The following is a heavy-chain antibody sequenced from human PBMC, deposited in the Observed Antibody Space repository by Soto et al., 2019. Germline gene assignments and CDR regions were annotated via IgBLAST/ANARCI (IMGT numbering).Heavy chain of an antibody. Sequence: QVQLVQSGAEVKQPGSSVKVSCKASGGTFSSYTISWVRQAPGQGLEWMGRIIPILGIANYAQKFQGRVTITADKSTSTAYMELSSLRSEDTAVYYCARASFVKVVPAAMLYYYGMDVWGQGTTVTVSS. D-gene: IGHD2-2*01. CDR2: IIPILGIA. CDR1: GGTFSSYT. CDR3: ARASFVKVVPAAMLYYYGMDV. J-gene: IGHJ6*02. V-gene: IGHV1-69*02.